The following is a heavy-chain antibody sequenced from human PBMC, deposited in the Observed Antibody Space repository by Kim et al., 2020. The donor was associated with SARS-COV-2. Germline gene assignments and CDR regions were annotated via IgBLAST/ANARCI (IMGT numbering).Heavy chain of an antibody. Sequence: GGSLRLSCAASGFTFSSYGMHWVRQAPGKGLEWVAVISYDGSNKYYADSVKGRFTISRDNSKNTLYLQMNSLRAEDTAVYYCAKDLARITMIVVVINGSPLIDYWGQGTLVTVSS. CDR3: AKDLARITMIVVVINGSPLIDY. CDR2: ISYDGSNK. J-gene: IGHJ4*02. CDR1: GFTFSSYG. V-gene: IGHV3-30*18. D-gene: IGHD3-22*01.